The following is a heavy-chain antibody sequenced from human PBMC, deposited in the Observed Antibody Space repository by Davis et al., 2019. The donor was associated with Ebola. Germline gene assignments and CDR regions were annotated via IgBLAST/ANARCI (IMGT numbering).Heavy chain of an antibody. D-gene: IGHD6-19*01. CDR1: GGSISSYY. CDR3: AGAGYTSGWNFAS. CDR2: IYYSGST. Sequence: SETLSLTCTVSGGSISSYYWSWIRQPPGKGLEWIGYIYYSGSTNSNPSLKSRVTISVDTSKNQFSLKLSSVTAADTAVYYCAGAGYTSGWNFASWGQGTLVTISS. V-gene: IGHV4-59*01. J-gene: IGHJ4*02.